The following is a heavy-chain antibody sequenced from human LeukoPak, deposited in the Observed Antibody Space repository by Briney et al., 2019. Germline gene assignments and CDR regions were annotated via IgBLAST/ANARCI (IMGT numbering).Heavy chain of an antibody. CDR1: GGSFSGYY. D-gene: IGHD3-10*01. V-gene: IGHV4-34*01. CDR3: ARHMVRGVIEKFDY. CDR2: INHSGSA. Sequence: SETLSLTCAVYGGSFSGYYWSWIRQPPGKGLEWIGEINHSGSANYNPSLKSRVTISVDTSKNQFSLKLSSVTAADTAVYYCARHMVRGVIEKFDYWGQGTLVTVSS. J-gene: IGHJ4*02.